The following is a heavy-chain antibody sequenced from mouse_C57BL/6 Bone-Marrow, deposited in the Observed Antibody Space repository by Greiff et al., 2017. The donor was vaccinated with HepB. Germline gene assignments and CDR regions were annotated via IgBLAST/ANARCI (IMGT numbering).Heavy chain of an antibody. D-gene: IGHD1-1*01. V-gene: IGHV1-69*01. CDR3: ARGGLSTTVVAPYYFDY. CDR1: GYTFTSYW. CDR2: IDPSDSYT. J-gene: IGHJ2*01. Sequence: VQLQQPGAELVMPGASVKLSCKASGYTFTSYWMHWVKQRPGQGLEWIGEIDPSDSYTNYTQKFKGKSTLTVDKSSSTAYKQLSSLTPEDSAVYYCARGGLSTTVVAPYYFDYWGQGTTLTVSS.